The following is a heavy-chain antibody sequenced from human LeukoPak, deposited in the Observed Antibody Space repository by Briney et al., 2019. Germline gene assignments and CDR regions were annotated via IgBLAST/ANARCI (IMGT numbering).Heavy chain of an antibody. CDR2: ISTSGANT. D-gene: IGHD3-10*01. Sequence: GGSLRLSCAASGFTFSSYAMGWARQGPGKGLEWVSSISTSGANTYYADSVKGRFTISRDNAKNSLYLQMNSLRAEDTAVYYCARDEGGGSGSYDPLPLDYWGQGTLVTVSS. V-gene: IGHV3-21*04. J-gene: IGHJ4*02. CDR3: ARDEGGGSGSYDPLPLDY. CDR1: GFTFSSYA.